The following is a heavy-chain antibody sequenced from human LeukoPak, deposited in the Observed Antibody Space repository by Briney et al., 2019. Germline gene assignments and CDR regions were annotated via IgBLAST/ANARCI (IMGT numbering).Heavy chain of an antibody. V-gene: IGHV4-59*01. Sequence: SETLSLTCTVSGDSMNEYYWSWVRQPPGKGLELIGYVFYTGRTNYRPSLKNRVTISLDTSKNQFSLRLSSVTAADTAVYYCPRYGYYPQEYWGPGNLGTGS. J-gene: IGHJ4*02. CDR2: VFYTGRT. CDR1: GDSMNEYY. CDR3: PRYGYYPQEY. D-gene: IGHD5-18*01.